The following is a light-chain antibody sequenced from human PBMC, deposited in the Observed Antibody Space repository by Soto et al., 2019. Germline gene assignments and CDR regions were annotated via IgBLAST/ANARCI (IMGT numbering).Light chain of an antibody. Sequence: QSVLTQPASVSGSPGQSITISCTGTSRDVGGYNYVSWYQQHPGKAPKLMIYEVSNRPSGVSNRFSGSKSGNTASLTISGLQAEDEADYYCSSYTSSSTLGVVFGGGTKLTVL. CDR1: SRDVGGYNY. J-gene: IGLJ2*01. V-gene: IGLV2-14*01. CDR3: SSYTSSSTLGVV. CDR2: EVS.